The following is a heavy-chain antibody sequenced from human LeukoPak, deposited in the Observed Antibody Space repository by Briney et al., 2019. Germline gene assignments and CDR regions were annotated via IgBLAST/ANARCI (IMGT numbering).Heavy chain of an antibody. J-gene: IGHJ4*02. CDR3: ARSRSPSIVTTASDY. V-gene: IGHV3-20*04. Sequence: GGSLRLSRAASGFTFHDYGMTWVRQAPGTGLEWVSGINWNGDSTGYVDSVKGRLTISRDNAKNSLYLQMHDLRAEDTALYYCARSRSPSIVTTASDYWGQGTRVTVSS. D-gene: IGHD4-11*01. CDR1: GFTFHDYG. CDR2: INWNGDST.